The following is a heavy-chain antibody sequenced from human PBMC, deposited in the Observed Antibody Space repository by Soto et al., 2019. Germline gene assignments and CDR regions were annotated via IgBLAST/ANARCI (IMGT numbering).Heavy chain of an antibody. J-gene: IGHJ4*02. V-gene: IGHV1-2*04. D-gene: IGHD3-3*01. CDR1: GYTFTGYY. CDR3: ARARFLEWSAIDY. Sequence: ASVKVSCKASGYTFTGYYMHWVRQAPGQGLEWMGWINPNSGGTNYAQKFQGWVTMTRDTSISTAYVELSRLRSDDTAVYYCARARFLEWSAIDYWGQGTLVTVSS. CDR2: INPNSGGT.